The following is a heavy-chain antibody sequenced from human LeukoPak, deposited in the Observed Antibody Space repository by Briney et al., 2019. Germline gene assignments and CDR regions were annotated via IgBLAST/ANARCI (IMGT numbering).Heavy chain of an antibody. D-gene: IGHD6-13*01. J-gene: IGHJ4*02. Sequence: PGGSLRLSCAASGFTFSDYYMSWIRQAPGKGLEWVSYISSSGSTIYYADSVKGRFTISRDNAKNSLYLQMNSLRAEDTAVYYCARAVAAARPYYFDYWGQGTLVTVSS. CDR3: ARAVAAARPYYFDY. V-gene: IGHV3-11*01. CDR2: ISSSGSTI. CDR1: GFTFSDYY.